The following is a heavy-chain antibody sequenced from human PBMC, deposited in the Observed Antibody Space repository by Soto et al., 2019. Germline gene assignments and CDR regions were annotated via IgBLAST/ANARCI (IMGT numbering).Heavy chain of an antibody. J-gene: IGHJ3*02. CDR3: ARGISPKFCSGDSCYELGAFDI. D-gene: IGHD2-21*01. CDR1: GYTFTNYY. Sequence: ASVKVSCKASGYTFTNYYIHWVRQAPGQGLEWMGWINPNSGGTNYAQRLHGRVTMTRAASISTAYMELRRLRSDDTAVYSCARGISPKFCSGDSCYELGAFDIWGQGTVVSVSS. CDR2: INPNSGGT. V-gene: IGHV1-2*02.